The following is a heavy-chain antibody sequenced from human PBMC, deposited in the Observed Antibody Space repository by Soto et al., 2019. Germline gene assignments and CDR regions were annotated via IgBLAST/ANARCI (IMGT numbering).Heavy chain of an antibody. D-gene: IGHD3-10*01. CDR2: IYTSGST. Sequence: SETLSLTCTVPGGSISSYYWSWIRQPAGKGLEWIGRIYTSGSTNYNPSLKSRVTMSVDTSKNQFSLKLSSVTAADTAVYYCARVSGVVRGVIAHNWFDPWGQGTLVTVSS. V-gene: IGHV4-4*07. J-gene: IGHJ5*02. CDR1: GGSISSYY. CDR3: ARVSGVVRGVIAHNWFDP.